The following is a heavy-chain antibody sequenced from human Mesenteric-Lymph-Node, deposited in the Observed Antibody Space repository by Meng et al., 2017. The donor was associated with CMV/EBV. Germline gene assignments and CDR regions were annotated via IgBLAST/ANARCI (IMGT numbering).Heavy chain of an antibody. CDR1: GFTISTYD. V-gene: IGHV3-69-1*01. CDR2: ISTGNTI. J-gene: IGHJ4*02. D-gene: IGHD3-10*01. CDR3: VRGDWGSGS. Sequence: GESLKISCAASGFTISTYDMNWVRQAPGKGPEWLSYISTGNTINYADSVKGRFTISRDSAKNSLFLQMNSLRAEDTAVYYCVRGDWGSGSWGQGTLVTVSS.